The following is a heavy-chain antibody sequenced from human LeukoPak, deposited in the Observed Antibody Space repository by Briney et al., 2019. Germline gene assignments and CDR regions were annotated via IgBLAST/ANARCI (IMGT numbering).Heavy chain of an antibody. D-gene: IGHD3-22*01. CDR3: ARSRQNYYESSGYYFDY. CDR1: GDSISSYY. J-gene: IGHJ4*02. Sequence: PSETLSLTCTVSGDSISSYYWSWLRQPPGKGLEWIGHVYYSGSTKYNPSLKSRVTISLDTSKYQFSLKLSSVTAADTALYYCARSRQNYYESSGYYFDYWGQGTVVTVSS. CDR2: VYYSGST. V-gene: IGHV4-59*01.